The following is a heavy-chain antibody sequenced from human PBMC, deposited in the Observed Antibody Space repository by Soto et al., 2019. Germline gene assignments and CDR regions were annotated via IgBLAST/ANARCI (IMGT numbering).Heavy chain of an antibody. CDR3: AKATATGGGAFDI. Sequence: GGSLRLSCAASGFTCSSYDMSWVRQAPGKGLEWVSTILVGGSTHYPDSVKGRFTISRDNSKNTVFLQMNSLTAGDTAVYYCAKATATGGGAFDICGQGKMVTVSS. J-gene: IGHJ3*02. D-gene: IGHD2-8*02. V-gene: IGHV3-23*01. CDR2: ILVGGST. CDR1: GFTCSSYD.